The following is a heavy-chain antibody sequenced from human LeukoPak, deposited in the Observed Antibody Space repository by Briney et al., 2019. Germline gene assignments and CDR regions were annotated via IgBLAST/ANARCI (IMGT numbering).Heavy chain of an antibody. Sequence: PSETLSLTCAVYGGSFSGYYWSWLRQPPGKGLEWIGEVNHSGSTNYNPSLKSRVTISVDTSKNQFSLKLSSVTAADTAVYYCARGALTVVPDYWGQGTLVTVSS. CDR3: ARGALTVVPDY. V-gene: IGHV4-34*01. D-gene: IGHD4-23*01. J-gene: IGHJ4*02. CDR2: VNHSGST. CDR1: GGSFSGYY.